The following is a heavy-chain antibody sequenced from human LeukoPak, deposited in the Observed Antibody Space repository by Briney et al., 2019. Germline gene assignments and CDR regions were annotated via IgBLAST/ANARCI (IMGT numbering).Heavy chain of an antibody. CDR3: ARDHPDSSGNYYYGMDV. V-gene: IGHV1-46*01. J-gene: IGHJ6*02. CDR1: GYTFTSYY. D-gene: IGHD4-11*01. Sequence: ASVKVSCKASGYTFTSYYMHWVRQAPGQGLEWMGIINPSGGSTSYAQKFQGRVTITADKSTSTAYMELSSLRSEDTAVYYCARDHPDSSGNYYYGMDVWGQGTTVTVSS. CDR2: INPSGGST.